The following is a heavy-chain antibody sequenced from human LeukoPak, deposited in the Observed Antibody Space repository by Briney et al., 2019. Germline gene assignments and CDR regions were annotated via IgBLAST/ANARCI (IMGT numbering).Heavy chain of an antibody. D-gene: IGHD3-10*01. CDR1: GGSISIYY. J-gene: IGHJ6*04. CDR3: ARDPSVVRGVHGDA. CDR2: IYTSGST. Sequence: SETLSLTCTVPGGSISIYYWIRNRQPAGKGLEWIGRIYTSGSTNYNPSLKSRVTMSVDTSKNQFSLKLSSVTAADTAVYYCARDPSVVRGVHGDAWGKGTTVTVSS. V-gene: IGHV4-4*07.